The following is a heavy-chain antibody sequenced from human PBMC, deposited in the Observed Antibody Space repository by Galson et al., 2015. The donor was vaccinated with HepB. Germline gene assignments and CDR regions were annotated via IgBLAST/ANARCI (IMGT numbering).Heavy chain of an antibody. D-gene: IGHD3-10*01. V-gene: IGHV3-7*03. CDR1: GFSFSDYW. Sequence: SLRLSCAASGFSFSDYWMSWIRQAPGKRPEWVANIRYDEDGSYYADFVKGRFTISRDNARNSVFLQMSSLRRDDTAIYYCVKNRTYKGGNFFDFWGQGALVTVSS. CDR3: VKNRTYKGGNFFDF. CDR2: IRYDEDGS. J-gene: IGHJ4*02.